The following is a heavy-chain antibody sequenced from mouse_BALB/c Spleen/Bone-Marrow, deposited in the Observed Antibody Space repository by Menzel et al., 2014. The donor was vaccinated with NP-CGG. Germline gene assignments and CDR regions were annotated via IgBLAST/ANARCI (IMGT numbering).Heavy chain of an antibody. CDR2: IYPGDGDT. CDR1: GYAFSSSW. J-gene: IGHJ4*01. V-gene: IGHV1-82*01. D-gene: IGHD2-3*01. Sequence: QVQLQQSGPELVKPGASVKISCKASGYAFSSSWMNWVKQRPGQGLEWIGRIYPGDGDTKYNGKFKGKATLTADKSSSTAYMQLSSLTSVDSAVYFCARPDGYRDMDCWGQGTSVTVSS. CDR3: ARPDGYRDMDC.